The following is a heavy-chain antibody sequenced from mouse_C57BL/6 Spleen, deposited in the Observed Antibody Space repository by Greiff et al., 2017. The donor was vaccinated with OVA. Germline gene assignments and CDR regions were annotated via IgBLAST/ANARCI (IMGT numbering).Heavy chain of an antibody. D-gene: IGHD2-1*01. V-gene: IGHV1-69*01. CDR2: IDPSDSYT. Sequence: QVQLQQSGAELVMPGASVKLSCKASGYTFTSYWMHWVKQRPGQGLEWIGEIDPSDSYTNYNQKFKGKSTLTVDKSSSTAYMQLSSLTSEDSAVYYCASYYGNFLDYWGQGTTLTVSS. CDR3: ASYYGNFLDY. J-gene: IGHJ2*01. CDR1: GYTFTSYW.